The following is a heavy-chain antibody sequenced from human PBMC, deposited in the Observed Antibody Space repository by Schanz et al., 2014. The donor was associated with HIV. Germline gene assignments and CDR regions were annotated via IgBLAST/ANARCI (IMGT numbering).Heavy chain of an antibody. J-gene: IGHJ3*02. D-gene: IGHD3-16*01. Sequence: EVQLLESGGGLVQPGGSLRLSCGASGFIFSSYAMSWVRQAPGKGLEWVSVIYSGGSTDYADSVKGRFTISRDNSKNLYLHMNSLRAEDTAVYYCAAGITHPGAFDIWGQGTMVTVSS. CDR1: GFIFSSYA. V-gene: IGHV3-23*03. CDR2: IYSGGST. CDR3: AAGITHPGAFDI.